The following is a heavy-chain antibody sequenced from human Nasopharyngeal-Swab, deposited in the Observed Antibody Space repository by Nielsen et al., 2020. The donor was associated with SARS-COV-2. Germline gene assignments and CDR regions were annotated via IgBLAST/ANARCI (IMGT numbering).Heavy chain of an antibody. J-gene: IGHJ4*02. CDR3: TTDYYFDY. Sequence: VRHMPGKGLEWVGRIGDKAHNYATTYAASVKGRFTISRDDSKNTAFLQMDSLKTEDTALYYCTTDYYFDYWGQGTLVTVSS. CDR2: IGDKAHNYAT. V-gene: IGHV3-73*01.